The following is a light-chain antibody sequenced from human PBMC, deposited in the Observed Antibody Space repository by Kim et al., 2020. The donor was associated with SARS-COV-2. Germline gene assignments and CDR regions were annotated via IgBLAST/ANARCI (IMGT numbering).Light chain of an antibody. J-gene: IGLJ3*02. Sequence: VSVSPGQTASITCSGDKLEDKYACWYQQKPGQSPVLVIYQDSKRPSGIPERFSGSNSGNTATLTISGTQAMDEADYYCQAWDSSPGFGGGTQLTVL. CDR3: QAWDSSPG. CDR2: QDS. CDR1: KLEDKY. V-gene: IGLV3-1*01.